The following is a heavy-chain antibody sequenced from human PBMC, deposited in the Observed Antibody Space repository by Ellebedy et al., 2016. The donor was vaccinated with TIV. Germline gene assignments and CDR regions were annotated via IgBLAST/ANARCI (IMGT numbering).Heavy chain of an antibody. CDR1: GYTFTSHY. J-gene: IGHJ4*02. CDR3: ARDRNGALAGPYYYDY. D-gene: IGHD6-19*01. V-gene: IGHV1-46*01. CDR2: INPSGGGT. Sequence: ASVKVSCKASGYTFTSHYMHWVRQAPGQGLEWMGLINPSGGGTSYAQRFQGRVTMTRDTSTSTVYMELSSLRSEDTAFYYCARDRNGALAGPYYYDYWGQGTLVTVSS.